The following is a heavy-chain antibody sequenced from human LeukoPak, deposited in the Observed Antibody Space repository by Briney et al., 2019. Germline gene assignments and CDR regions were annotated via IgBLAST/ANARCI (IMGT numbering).Heavy chain of an antibody. CDR1: GGSISSYY. J-gene: IGHJ5*02. D-gene: IGHD1-7*01. Sequence: PSETLSLTCTVSGGSISSYYWSWIRQPPGKGLEWIGYIYTSGSTNYNPSLKSRVTISVDTSKNQFSLKLSSVTAADTAVYYCARRITETIWFDPGGRGPRVPVSS. CDR3: ARRITETIWFDP. CDR2: IYTSGST. V-gene: IGHV4-4*09.